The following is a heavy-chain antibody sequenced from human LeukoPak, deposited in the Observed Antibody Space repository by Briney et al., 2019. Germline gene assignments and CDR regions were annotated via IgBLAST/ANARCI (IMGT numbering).Heavy chain of an antibody. CDR2: ISYDGSNK. CDR3: ARDQVAAAATHNFDY. Sequence: SGGSLRLSCVASGFTFSSYAMHWGRQAPGKGLEWVAVISYDGSNKYYADSVKGRFTISRDNSKNTLYLQMNSLRAEDTAVYYCARDQVAAAATHNFDYWGQGTLVTVSS. D-gene: IGHD6-13*01. V-gene: IGHV3-30*04. J-gene: IGHJ4*02. CDR1: GFTFSSYA.